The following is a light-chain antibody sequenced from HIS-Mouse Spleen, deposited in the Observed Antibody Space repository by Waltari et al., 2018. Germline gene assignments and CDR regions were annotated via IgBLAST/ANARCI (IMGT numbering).Light chain of an antibody. V-gene: IGLV2-23*01. CDR2: EGS. CDR3: CSYAGSSTYWV. Sequence: QSALTQPASVSGSPGQSITISCTGTSSDVGSYNLVSWYQQHPGKAPKLLIYEGSKRPSGVSTRFSGSKSGNTASLTISGLQAEDEADYYSCSYAGSSTYWVFGGGTKLTVL. J-gene: IGLJ3*02. CDR1: SSDVGSYNL.